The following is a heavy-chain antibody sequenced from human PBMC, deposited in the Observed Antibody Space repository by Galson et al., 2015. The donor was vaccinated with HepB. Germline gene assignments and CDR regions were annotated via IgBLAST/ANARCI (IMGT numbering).Heavy chain of an antibody. CDR3: ARRYSSSWYQYFQH. J-gene: IGHJ1*01. CDR2: INHSGST. V-gene: IGHV4-34*01. CDR1: GGSFSGYY. Sequence: SETLSLTCAVYGGSFSGYYWSWIRQPPWKGLEWIGEINHSGSTNYNPSLKSRVTISVDTSKNQFSLKLSSVTAADTAVYYCARRYSSSWYQYFQHWGQGTLVTVSS. D-gene: IGHD6-13*01.